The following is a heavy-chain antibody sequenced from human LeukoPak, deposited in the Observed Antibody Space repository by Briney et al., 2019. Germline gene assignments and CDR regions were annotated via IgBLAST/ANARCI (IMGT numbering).Heavy chain of an antibody. J-gene: IGHJ5*02. D-gene: IGHD6-6*01. CDR3: ARGCCSSSSVWFDP. CDR2: INHSGST. CDR1: GGSSSGYY. V-gene: IGHV4-34*01. Sequence: SETLSLTCAVYGGSSSGYYWSWIRQPPGKGLEWIGEINHSGSTNYNPSLKSRVTISVDTSKNQFSLKLSSVTAADTAVYYCARGCCSSSSVWFDPWGQGTLVTVSS.